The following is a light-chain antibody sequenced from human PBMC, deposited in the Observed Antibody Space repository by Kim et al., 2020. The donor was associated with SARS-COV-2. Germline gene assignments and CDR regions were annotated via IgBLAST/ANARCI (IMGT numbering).Light chain of an antibody. CDR3: QQYDNLPFT. CDR2: DES. V-gene: IGKV1-33*01. Sequence: ASLGDIVAITCQASHDISNYLNGYHQQPGKTPKLLLYDESTLETGVPSRFCGSGSGADFTFTISSRQPEDITAYYCQQYDNLPFTFGQGTRLEIK. CDR1: HDISNY. J-gene: IGKJ5*01.